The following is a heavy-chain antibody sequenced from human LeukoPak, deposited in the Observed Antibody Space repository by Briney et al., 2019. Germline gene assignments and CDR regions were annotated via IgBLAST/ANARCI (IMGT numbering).Heavy chain of an antibody. CDR1: GFTFSSYA. CDR2: ISGSGGST. J-gene: IGHJ4*02. Sequence: GGSLRLSCAASGFTFSSYAMSWVRQAPGKGLEGGSAISGSGGSTYYADSVKGRFTISRDNSKNTLYLQMNSLRAEDTAVYYCAKDFYGSATYYFDYWGQGTLVTVSS. V-gene: IGHV3-23*01. CDR3: AKDFYGSATYYFDY. D-gene: IGHD3-10*01.